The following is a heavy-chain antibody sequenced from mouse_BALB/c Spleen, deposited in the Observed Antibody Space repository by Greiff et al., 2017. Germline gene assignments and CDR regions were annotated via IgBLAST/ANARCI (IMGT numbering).Heavy chain of an antibody. CDR1: GYTFTDYY. CDR3: ARDGNRAMDY. J-gene: IGHJ4*01. V-gene: IGHV1-77*01. Sequence: QVQLQQSGAELARPGASVKLSCKASGYTFTDYYINWVKQRTGQGLEWIGEIYPGSGNTYYNEKFKGKATLTADKSSSTAYMQLSSLTSEDSAVYFCARDGNRAMDYWGQGTSVTVSS. D-gene: IGHD2-1*01. CDR2: IYPGSGNT.